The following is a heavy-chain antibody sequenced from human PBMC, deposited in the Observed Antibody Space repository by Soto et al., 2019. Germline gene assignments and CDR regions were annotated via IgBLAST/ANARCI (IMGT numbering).Heavy chain of an antibody. CDR2: ISAYNGNT. Sequence: QVQLVQSGAEVKKPGASVKVSCKASGYTFTSYGISWVRQAPGQGLEWMGWISAYNGNTNYAQKLQGRVTMTTDTSTSTAYMELRSLRSDDTAVYYCARGYCSGGSSYPGAPDAFDIWGQGTMVTVSS. D-gene: IGHD2-15*01. CDR3: ARGYCSGGSSYPGAPDAFDI. J-gene: IGHJ3*02. CDR1: GYTFTSYG. V-gene: IGHV1-18*01.